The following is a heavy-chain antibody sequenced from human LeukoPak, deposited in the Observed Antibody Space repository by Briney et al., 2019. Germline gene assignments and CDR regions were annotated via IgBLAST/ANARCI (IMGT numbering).Heavy chain of an antibody. CDR1: GFSFSAYG. CDR3: ARDIGDCSSGGCYSDYLDY. CDR2: ILDDGKTK. Sequence: PGTSLRLSCTESGFSFSAYGMYWVRQAPGKGLEWVALILDDGKTKNYANSVKDRFTIPRDNSKNTLFLQMNSLRGEDTALYYCARDIGDCSSGGCYSDYLDYWGQGTLVTVSS. J-gene: IGHJ4*02. D-gene: IGHD2-15*01. V-gene: IGHV3-33*01.